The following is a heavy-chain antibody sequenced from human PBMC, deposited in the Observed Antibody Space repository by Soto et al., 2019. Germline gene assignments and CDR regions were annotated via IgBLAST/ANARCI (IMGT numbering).Heavy chain of an antibody. CDR1: GYTFTSYD. CDR2: MNPNSGNT. Sequence: ASVKVSCKASGYTFTSYDINWVRQATGQGLEWMGWMNPNSGNTGYAQKFQGRVTMTRNTSISTAYMELSSLRSEDTAVYYCARVDTAMVYYFXYWGQGTLVTVSS. J-gene: IGHJ4*02. CDR3: ARVDTAMVYYFXY. D-gene: IGHD5-18*01. V-gene: IGHV1-8*01.